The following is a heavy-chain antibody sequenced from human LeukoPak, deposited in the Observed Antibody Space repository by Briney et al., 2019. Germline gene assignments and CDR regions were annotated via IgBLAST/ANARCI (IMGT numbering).Heavy chain of an antibody. D-gene: IGHD2-21*01. J-gene: IGHJ1*01. CDR1: GITFSTLA. CDR3: ANVVGGH. Sequence: GGSLRLSCAVSGITFSTLAVSWVRQAPGKGLEWVSTISKSGGSTYYEASVKGRSTVSRDNSQDRLYLQMDSLRAEDTAVYYCANVVGGHWGQGTLVTVSS. CDR2: ISKSGGST. V-gene: IGHV3-23*01.